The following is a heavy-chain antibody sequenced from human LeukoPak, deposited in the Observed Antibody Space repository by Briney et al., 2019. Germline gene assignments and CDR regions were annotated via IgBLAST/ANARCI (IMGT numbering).Heavy chain of an antibody. V-gene: IGHV1-2*02. J-gene: IGHJ4*02. CDR1: GYTFINSA. Sequence: GASVKVSCKASGYTFINSAIGWVRQAPGQGLEWMGWINPNSGGTNYAQKFQGRVTMTRDTSISTAYMELSRLRSDDTAVYYCARSGTFADFWSGYPDYWGQGTLVTVSS. D-gene: IGHD3-3*01. CDR2: INPNSGGT. CDR3: ARSGTFADFWSGYPDY.